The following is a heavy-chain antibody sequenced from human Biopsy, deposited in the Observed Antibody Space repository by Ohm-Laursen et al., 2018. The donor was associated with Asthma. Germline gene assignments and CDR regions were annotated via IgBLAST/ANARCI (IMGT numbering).Heavy chain of an antibody. CDR2: IWYDGSNK. CDR1: GFTFSSYG. V-gene: IGHV3-33*06. Sequence: SLRLSCAASGFTFSSYGMHWVRQAPGKGLEWVAVIWYDGSNKYYADSVKGRLTISRDNSKNTLYLQMNSLRAEDTAVYYCAKERYYDFWSGYPIWGQGTMVTVSS. CDR3: AKERYYDFWSGYPI. D-gene: IGHD3-3*01. J-gene: IGHJ3*02.